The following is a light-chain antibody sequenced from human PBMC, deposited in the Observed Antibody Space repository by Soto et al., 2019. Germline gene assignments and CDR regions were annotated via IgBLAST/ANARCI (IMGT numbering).Light chain of an antibody. CDR1: SSDLGDYNY. V-gene: IGLV2-14*01. CDR2: DVT. J-gene: IGLJ2*01. CDR3: SSYTTTSRLV. Sequence: QSALTLPASVSGSPGQSITISCTGTSSDLGDYNYVSWYQQYPGKAPKIMIYDVTNRPSGVSNRFSGSKSGNTSSLTISGLQAEDEADYYCSSYTTTSRLVLGGGTKVTVL.